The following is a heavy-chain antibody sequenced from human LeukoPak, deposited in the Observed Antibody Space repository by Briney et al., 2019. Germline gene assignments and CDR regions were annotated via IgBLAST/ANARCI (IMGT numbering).Heavy chain of an antibody. Sequence: PSETLSLTCTVSGYSISSGYYWGWIRQPPGKGLEWIGSIYHSGSTYYNPSLKSRVTISVDTSKNKFSLKLSSVTAADTAVYYCARGYSYGLYYMDVWGKGATVTVSS. J-gene: IGHJ6*03. D-gene: IGHD5-18*01. CDR2: IYHSGST. CDR3: ARGYSYGLYYMDV. CDR1: GYSISSGYY. V-gene: IGHV4-38-2*02.